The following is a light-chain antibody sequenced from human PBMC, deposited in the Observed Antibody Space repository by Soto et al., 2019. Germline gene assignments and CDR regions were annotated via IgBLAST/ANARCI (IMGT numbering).Light chain of an antibody. Sequence: EIVMTQSPGTLSLSPGERATLSCRASQSVSDGFLAWYQQKPGQAPRLVISGASTRATGIPDRFRGSGSGTDFTLTISRLEPEDFAVYHCQQYNKWPLTFGGGTKVEIK. J-gene: IGKJ4*01. V-gene: IGKV3-20*01. CDR2: GAS. CDR3: QQYNKWPLT. CDR1: QSVSDGF.